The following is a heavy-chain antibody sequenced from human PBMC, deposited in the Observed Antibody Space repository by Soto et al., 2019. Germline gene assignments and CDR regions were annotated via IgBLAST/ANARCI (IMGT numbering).Heavy chain of an antibody. D-gene: IGHD6-6*01. Sequence: ASVKVSCKASGYTFTGYYMHWVRQAPGQGLEWMGWINPNSGGTNYAQKFQGWVTMTRDTSISTAYMELSRLRSDDTAVYYCARVIIPFSSSFAFDIWGQGTMVTVSS. V-gene: IGHV1-2*04. CDR3: ARVIIPFSSSFAFDI. CDR1: GYTFTGYY. J-gene: IGHJ3*02. CDR2: INPNSGGT.